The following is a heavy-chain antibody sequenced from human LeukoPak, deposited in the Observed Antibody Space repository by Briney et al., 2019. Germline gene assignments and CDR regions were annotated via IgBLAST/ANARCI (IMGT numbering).Heavy chain of an antibody. J-gene: IGHJ4*02. CDR3: VRDLGGRSGH. CDR2: INEDGSTT. CDR1: GFTFSSNR. V-gene: IGHV3-74*01. Sequence: PGGSLRLSCAASGFTFSSNRMHWVRQAPGKGLVWVSRINEDGSTTNYADSVKGRSTIFRDNAKNTLYLQMNSLRAEDTAVYYCVRDLGGRSGHWGQGTLVTVSS. D-gene: IGHD1-26*01.